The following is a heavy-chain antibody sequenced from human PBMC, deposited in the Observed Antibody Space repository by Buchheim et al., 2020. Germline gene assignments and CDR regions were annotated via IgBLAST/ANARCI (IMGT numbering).Heavy chain of an antibody. CDR3: AKETVTAGAGYYGMDV. D-gene: IGHD4-17*01. CDR2: FSGSSGTT. V-gene: IGHV3-23*01. Sequence: EVQLLESGGGLIQPGGSLRLSCAASGFPFSSXAMSWVRQAPGKGLEWVSSFSGSSGTTYSADSVKGRFXLSRDNSKTTLYLQMNSLRAGDTAVYYCAKETVTAGAGYYGMDVWGQGTT. J-gene: IGHJ6*01. CDR1: GFPFSSXA.